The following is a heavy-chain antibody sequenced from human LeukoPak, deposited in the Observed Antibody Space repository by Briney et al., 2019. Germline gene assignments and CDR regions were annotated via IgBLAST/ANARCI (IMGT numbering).Heavy chain of an antibody. D-gene: IGHD3-22*01. CDR3: ARGSMIDR. Sequence: AGGSLRLSCAASGFTFTSFWMTWVRQAPGKGLGWVANIKQDGGEKYYVDSVKGRFTISRDNAKNSLYLQMNSLRDEDTAVYYCARGSMIDRWGQGTLVTVSS. CDR2: IKQDGGEK. J-gene: IGHJ5*02. CDR1: GFTFTSFW. V-gene: IGHV3-7*01.